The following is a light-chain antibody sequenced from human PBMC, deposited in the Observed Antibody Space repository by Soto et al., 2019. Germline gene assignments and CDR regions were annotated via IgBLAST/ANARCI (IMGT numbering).Light chain of an antibody. CDR3: QQYNSYAWT. CDR2: SAS. Sequence: ETVMTQSPATLSVSPGERATLSCRASQSVSNNLAWYHQKPGQAPRLLIYSASIRATGIPARFSGSGSGTEFTLTISSLQSEDFATYYCQQYNSYAWTFGQGTKVEIK. V-gene: IGKV3-15*01. CDR1: QSVSNN. J-gene: IGKJ1*01.